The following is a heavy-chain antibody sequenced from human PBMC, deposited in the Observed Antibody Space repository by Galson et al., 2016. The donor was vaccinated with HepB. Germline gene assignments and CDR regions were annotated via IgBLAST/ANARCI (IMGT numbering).Heavy chain of an antibody. Sequence: SLRLSCAASGFNFRGSAMNWVRQASGKGLEWVGRIRSNANNYATAYAASVEGRFTISRDDSKNTAYLQMDSLKTEDTAAYYCARSDYDFGGWFDPWGQGTLVTVSS. V-gene: IGHV3-73*01. CDR1: GFNFRGSA. D-gene: IGHD3-3*01. CDR3: ARSDYDFGGWFDP. CDR2: IRSNANNYAT. J-gene: IGHJ5*02.